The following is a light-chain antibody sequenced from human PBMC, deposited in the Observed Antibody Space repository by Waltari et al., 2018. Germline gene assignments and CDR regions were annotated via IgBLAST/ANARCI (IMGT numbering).Light chain of an antibody. CDR2: EGR. CDR1: SSDVGTYNP. V-gene: IGLV2-23*01. Sequence: QSALTPPASVSGSPGQSITIPCTGTSSDVGTYNPFYWYQQHPGKAPKLIIYEGRKRPSGVSHRFSGSKSGNMASLTISGLQAEDEADYYCCSYAGSSTYVFGTGTKVTVL. J-gene: IGLJ1*01. CDR3: CSYAGSSTYV.